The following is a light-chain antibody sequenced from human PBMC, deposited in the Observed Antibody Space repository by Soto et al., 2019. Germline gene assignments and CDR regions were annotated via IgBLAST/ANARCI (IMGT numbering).Light chain of an antibody. V-gene: IGLV2-14*01. J-gene: IGLJ1*01. CDR1: SSDVGGYVY. CDR2: EVS. CDR3: SSYTTSNYV. Sequence: QSVLTQPASVSGSPGQSITISCSGSSSDVGGYVYVSWYQQHPGKAPKLMIYEVSSRPSGISNRFSGSKSGNTASLTISGLQPEDEADYYCSSYTTSNYVFGTGTKVTVL.